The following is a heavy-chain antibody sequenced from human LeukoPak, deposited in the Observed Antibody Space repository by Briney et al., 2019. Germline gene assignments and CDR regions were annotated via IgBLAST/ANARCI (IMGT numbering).Heavy chain of an antibody. J-gene: IGHJ5*02. D-gene: IGHD6-19*01. CDR1: GFSIYNYW. CDR3: ARQAGVT. V-gene: IGHV3-7*01. CDR2: IKGDASEK. Sequence: GGSLTLSCAVSGFSIYNYWMTWYRQAPGKGLECVAHIKGDASEKYYLDSVKGRFTISRDNAKHSLYLQMNSLRAEDTAVYYCARQAGVTWGQGILVTVPS.